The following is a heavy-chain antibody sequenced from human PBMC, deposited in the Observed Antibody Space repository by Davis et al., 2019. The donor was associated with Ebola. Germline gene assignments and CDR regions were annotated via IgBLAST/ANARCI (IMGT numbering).Heavy chain of an antibody. J-gene: IGHJ4*02. CDR3: ARDRPIPYYEYLWGTYFDH. CDR1: GGSISSGGYY. V-gene: IGHV4-61*08. D-gene: IGHD3-16*01. Sequence: SETLSLTCTVSGGSISSGGYYWTWIRQHPGKGLEWIGYIYDSGSTNYNPSLKSRVSISLDTSKNQFSLNLRYLTAADTAVYYCARDRPIPYYEYLWGTYFDHWGQGALVTVSS. CDR2: IYDSGST.